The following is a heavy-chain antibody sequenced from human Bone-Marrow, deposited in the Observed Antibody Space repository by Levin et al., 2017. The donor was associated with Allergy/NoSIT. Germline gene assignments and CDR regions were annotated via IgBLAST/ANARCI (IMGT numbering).Heavy chain of an antibody. CDR1: GFTFSSYA. Sequence: SCAASGFTFSSYAMSWVRQAPGKGLEWVSAISGSGGSTYYADSVKGRFTISRDNSKNTLYLQMNSLRAEDTAVYYCAKGEPDYIYYYYMDVWGKGTTVTVSS. V-gene: IGHV3-23*01. CDR3: AKGEPDYIYYYYMDV. J-gene: IGHJ6*03. D-gene: IGHD1-14*01. CDR2: ISGSGGST.